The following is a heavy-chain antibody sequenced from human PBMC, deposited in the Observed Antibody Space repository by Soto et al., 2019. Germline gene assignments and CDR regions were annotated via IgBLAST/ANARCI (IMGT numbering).Heavy chain of an antibody. CDR3: ASYSGWIAAAGRRKNYYYYYMDV. Sequence: GASVKVSCKASGYTFTSYDINWVRQATGQGLEWMGWMNPNSGNTGYAQKFQGRVTMTRNTSISTAYMELSSLRSEDTAVYYCASYSGWIAAAGRRKNYYYYYMDVWGKGTTVTVSS. CDR1: GYTFTSYD. V-gene: IGHV1-8*01. J-gene: IGHJ6*03. CDR2: MNPNSGNT. D-gene: IGHD6-13*01.